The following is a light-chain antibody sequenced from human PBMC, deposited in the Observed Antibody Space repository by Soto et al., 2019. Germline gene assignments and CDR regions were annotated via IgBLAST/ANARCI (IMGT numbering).Light chain of an antibody. V-gene: IGKV1-5*03. CDR2: KAS. Sequence: DIQKTQSPSNLFSSVGERVTITCRASQSISSWLAWYQQKPGKAPKLLIYKASSLESGVPSRFSGSGSGTEFTLTISSLQPDDFATYYCQQYNSYSWTFGQGTKVDIK. CDR1: QSISSW. CDR3: QQYNSYSWT. J-gene: IGKJ1*01.